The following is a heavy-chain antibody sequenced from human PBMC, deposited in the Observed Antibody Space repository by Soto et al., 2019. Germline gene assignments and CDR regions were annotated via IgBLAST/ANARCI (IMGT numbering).Heavy chain of an antibody. J-gene: IGHJ4*02. CDR2: IDWDDDN. CDR1: GFSLSTSGMC. V-gene: IGHV2-70*11. D-gene: IGHD5-18*01. CDR3: ARTINTYGYFDY. Sequence: SGLTVVNPTQTLTLTCTFSGFSLSTSGMCVSWIRQPPGKALEWLARIDWDDDNYYSTSLKTRLTISKDTSKNQVVLTMTNMDPVDTATYYCARTINTYGYFDYWGQGTLVTSPQ.